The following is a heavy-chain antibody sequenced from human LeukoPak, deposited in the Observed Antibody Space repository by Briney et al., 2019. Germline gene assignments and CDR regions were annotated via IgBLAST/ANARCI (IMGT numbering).Heavy chain of an antibody. CDR2: MNQGGSET. Sequence: GGSLRLSCAASGFTFGRHWMSWVRQAPGKGLEWVAHMNQGGSETTNVDSVKGRFTISRDDAKNLVFLQMNSLRVEDTAVYYCARGGPAAGRFDYWGQGTLVTDSS. CDR1: GFTFGRHW. J-gene: IGHJ4*02. V-gene: IGHV3-7*01. CDR3: ARGGPAAGRFDY. D-gene: IGHD6-13*01.